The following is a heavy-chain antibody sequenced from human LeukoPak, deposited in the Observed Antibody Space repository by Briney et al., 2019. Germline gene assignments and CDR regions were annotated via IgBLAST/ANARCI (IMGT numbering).Heavy chain of an antibody. D-gene: IGHD3-22*01. CDR3: ARDFNYYDSSGYFGY. CDR1: GFTFDDYG. J-gene: IGHJ4*02. CDR2: INWNGGST. V-gene: IGHV3-20*04. Sequence: PGGSLRLSCAASGFTFDDYGMSWVRQAPGKGLEWVSGINWNGGSTGYADSVKGRFTISRDNSKNTLYLQMNSLRAEDTAVYYCARDFNYYDSSGYFGYWGQGTLVTVSS.